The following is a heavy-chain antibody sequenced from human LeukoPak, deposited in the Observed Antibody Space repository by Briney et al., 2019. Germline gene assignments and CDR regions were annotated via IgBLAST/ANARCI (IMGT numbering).Heavy chain of an antibody. D-gene: IGHD5-12*01. J-gene: IGHJ4*02. V-gene: IGHV3-23*01. CDR2: IIGSSGST. CDR3: AKGGYDYVEIGYFDY. CDR1: GFTFSSYA. Sequence: GGSLRLSCAASGFTFSSYAMSSVRQAPGKGLEWVSVIIGSSGSTFYADSVKGRFTISRDNSKNTLYLQMNSLRAEDTAVYYCAKGGYDYVEIGYFDYWGQGTLVTVSS.